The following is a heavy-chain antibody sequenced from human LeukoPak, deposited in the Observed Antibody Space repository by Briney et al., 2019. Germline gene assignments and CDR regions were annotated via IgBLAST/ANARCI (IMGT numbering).Heavy chain of an antibody. CDR3: ARGPSSSWDFDY. D-gene: IGHD6-13*01. CDR2: IIPIFGTA. J-gene: IGHJ4*02. Sequence: VASVKVSCKASGGTFSSYAISWVRQAPGQGLKWMGGIIPIFGTANYAQKFQGRVTITADESTSTAYMELSSLRSEDTAVYYCARGPSSSWDFDYWGQGTLVTVSS. V-gene: IGHV1-69*01. CDR1: GGTFSSYA.